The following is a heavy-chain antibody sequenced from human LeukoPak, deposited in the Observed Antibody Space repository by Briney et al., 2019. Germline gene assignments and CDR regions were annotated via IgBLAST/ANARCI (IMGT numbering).Heavy chain of an antibody. CDR2: ISCDGGNK. Sequence: GRSLRLSCAASGFTFSSSAMHWVRQAPDKGLEWVAVISCDGGNKYYADSVKGRFTISRDNSKNTLYLQMNGLRADDTAVYYCARDRDSSGWYEGFDYWGQGTLVTVSS. D-gene: IGHD6-19*01. V-gene: IGHV3-30-3*01. CDR3: ARDRDSSGWYEGFDY. CDR1: GFTFSSSA. J-gene: IGHJ4*02.